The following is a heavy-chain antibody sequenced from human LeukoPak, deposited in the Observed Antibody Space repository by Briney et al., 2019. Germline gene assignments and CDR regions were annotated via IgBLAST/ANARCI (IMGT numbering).Heavy chain of an antibody. CDR2: ISSSSSTI. J-gene: IGHJ4*02. CDR3: ATKLLTGWGYFDY. D-gene: IGHD1-14*01. CDR1: GFTFSSYS. V-gene: IGHV3-48*01. Sequence: GGSLRLSCAASGFTFSSYSMNWVRQAPGKGLEWVSYISSSSSTIYYADSVKGRFTISRDNAKNSLYLQMNSLRAEDTAVYYCATKLLTGWGYFDYWGQGTLVTVSS.